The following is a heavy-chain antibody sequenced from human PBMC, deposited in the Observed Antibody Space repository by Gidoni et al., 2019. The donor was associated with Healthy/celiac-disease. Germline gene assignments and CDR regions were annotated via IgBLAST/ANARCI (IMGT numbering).Heavy chain of an antibody. CDR2: IISSSSYI. D-gene: IGHD1-1*01. CDR1: GFTFSSYS. CDR3: ARGATTDY. V-gene: IGHV3-21*01. J-gene: IGHJ4*02. Sequence: EVQLVESGGGLVRPGGSLRLSCAASGFTFSSYSMNWVRQAPGKGLEWVSSIISSSSYIYYADSVKGRFTISRDNAKNSLYLQMNSLRAEDTSVYYCARGATTDYWGQGPLVTVSS.